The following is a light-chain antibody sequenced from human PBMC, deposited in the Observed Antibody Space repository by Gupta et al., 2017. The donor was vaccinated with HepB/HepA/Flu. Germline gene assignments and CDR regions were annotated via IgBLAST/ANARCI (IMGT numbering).Light chain of an antibody. CDR3: HVWDSNTVV. V-gene: IGLV3-9*01. CDR2: KDS. Sequence: SSELTLPLSVSVALGRAAMYTCGGNNIGSKNVHWYQQKSGQAPVLVIYKDSNRPSGIPARISSSNAGTTATLTIGRAIGGDEADHYSHVWDSNTVVFGGGTKLTVL. J-gene: IGLJ2*01. CDR1: NIGSKN.